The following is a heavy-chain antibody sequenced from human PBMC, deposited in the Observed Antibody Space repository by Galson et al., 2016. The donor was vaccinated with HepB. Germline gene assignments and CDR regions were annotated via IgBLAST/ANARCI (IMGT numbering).Heavy chain of an antibody. CDR1: GFPFSSYS. CDR3: ARDYYAPDFDY. CDR2: ISSSRSYI. V-gene: IGHV3-21*01. J-gene: IGHJ4*02. D-gene: IGHD3-10*01. Sequence: SLRLSCAASGFPFSSYSMNWVRQAPGKGLEWVSSISSSRSYIYYADSVKGRFTISRDNAKNSLYLQMNSLRAEDTAVYYCARDYYAPDFDYWGQGTLVTVSS.